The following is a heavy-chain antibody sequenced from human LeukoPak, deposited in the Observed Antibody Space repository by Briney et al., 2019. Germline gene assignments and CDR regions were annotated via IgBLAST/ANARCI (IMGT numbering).Heavy chain of an antibody. V-gene: IGHV4-30-2*01. D-gene: IGHD1-26*01. CDR3: AKEVVGLRYYMDV. J-gene: IGHJ6*03. Sequence: SETLSLTCTVSGGSISSGGYYWSWIRQPPGKGLEWIGYIYHSGSTYYNPSLKSRVTISVDRSKNQFSLKLSSVTAADTAVYYCAKEVVGLRYYMDVWGKGTTVTVSS. CDR2: IYHSGST. CDR1: GGSISSGGYY.